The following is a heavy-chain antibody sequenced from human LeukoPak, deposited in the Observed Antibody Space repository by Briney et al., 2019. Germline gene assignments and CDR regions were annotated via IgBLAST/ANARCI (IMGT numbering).Heavy chain of an antibody. D-gene: IGHD3-3*01. CDR3: ATIGYRRYYDFWSGQYHFDY. CDR1: GYTLTELS. V-gene: IGHV1-24*01. CDR2: FDPEDGET. J-gene: IGHJ4*02. Sequence: ASVEVSCKVSGYTLTELSMHWVRQAPGKGLEWMGGFDPEDGETIYAQKFQGRVTMTEDTSTDTAYMELSSLRSEDTAVYYCATIGYRRYYDFWSGQYHFDYWGQGTLVTVSS.